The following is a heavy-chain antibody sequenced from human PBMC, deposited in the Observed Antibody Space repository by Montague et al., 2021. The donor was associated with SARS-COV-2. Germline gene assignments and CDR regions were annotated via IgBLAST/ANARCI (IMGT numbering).Heavy chain of an antibody. CDR2: IYDSGTT. V-gene: IGHV4-39*02. D-gene: IGHD3-10*01. Sequence: SETLSLTCTVSGDSISSSSYNWVWIRQPPGKELEWIVNIYDSGTTYYNLSLQSRGTISVDTSKNHLSLRLSSVTAADTAVYFCARGMIRGVTTPFDYWGQGSQVTVSS. CDR1: GDSISSSSYN. J-gene: IGHJ4*02. CDR3: ARGMIRGVTTPFDY.